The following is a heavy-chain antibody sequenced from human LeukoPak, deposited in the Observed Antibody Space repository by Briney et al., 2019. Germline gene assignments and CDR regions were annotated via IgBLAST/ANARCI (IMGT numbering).Heavy chain of an antibody. CDR3: AKVGSITMIVVTTGYFDY. Sequence: GGSLRLSCAASGFTFSSYAMHWVRQAPGKGLEWVAVISYDGSNKYYADSVKGRFTISRDNSKNTLYLQMNSLRAEDTAVYYCAKVGSITMIVVTTGYFDYWGQGTLVTVSS. CDR1: GFTFSSYA. V-gene: IGHV3-30-3*01. D-gene: IGHD3-22*01. CDR2: ISYDGSNK. J-gene: IGHJ4*02.